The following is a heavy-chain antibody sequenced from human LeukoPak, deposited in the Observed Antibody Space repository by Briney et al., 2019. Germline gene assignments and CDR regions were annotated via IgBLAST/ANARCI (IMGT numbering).Heavy chain of an antibody. CDR2: IYHSGST. CDR3: ASSGAVANFDY. CDR1: GGSISSGGYY. Sequence: SETLSLTCTVSGGSISSGGYYWSWIRQPPGKGLEWIGYIYHSGSTYYNPSLKSRVTISVDRSKNQFSLKLSSVTAADTAVYYCASSGAVANFDYWGQGTLVTVSS. D-gene: IGHD6-19*01. V-gene: IGHV4-30-2*01. J-gene: IGHJ4*02.